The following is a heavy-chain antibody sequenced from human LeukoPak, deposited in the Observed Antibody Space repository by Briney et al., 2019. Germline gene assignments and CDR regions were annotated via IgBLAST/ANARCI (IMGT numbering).Heavy chain of an antibody. CDR1: GFTFSSYA. J-gene: IGHJ3*02. D-gene: IGHD2-2*01. Sequence: GGSLRLSCAASGFTFSSYAMSWVRQAPGKGLEWVANIKQDGSEKYYVDSVKGRFTISRDNAKNSLYLQMNSLRAEDTAVYYCASQLRGSDAFDIWGQGTMVTVSS. CDR3: ASQLRGSDAFDI. V-gene: IGHV3-7*01. CDR2: IKQDGSEK.